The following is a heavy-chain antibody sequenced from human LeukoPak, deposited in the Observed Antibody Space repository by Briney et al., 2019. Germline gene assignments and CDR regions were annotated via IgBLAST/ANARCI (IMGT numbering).Heavy chain of an antibody. CDR1: GYSFTSYW. J-gene: IGHJ6*03. V-gene: IGHV5-51*01. Sequence: GESLNISCKGSGYSFTSYWIGWVRQMRGKGLEWMGIIYPGDSDTRYSPSFQGQATISADKSISTAYLQWSSLKASDTAMYYCARQGIAVADTYYYYYYMDVWGKGTTVTVSS. CDR3: ARQGIAVADTYYYYYYMDV. D-gene: IGHD6-19*01. CDR2: IYPGDSDT.